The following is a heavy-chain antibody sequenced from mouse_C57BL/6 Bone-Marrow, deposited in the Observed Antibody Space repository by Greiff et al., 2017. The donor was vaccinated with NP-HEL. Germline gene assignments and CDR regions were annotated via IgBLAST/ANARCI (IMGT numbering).Heavy chain of an antibody. CDR2: ISDGGSYT. Sequence: EVQLVESGGGLVKPGGSLKLSCAASGFTFSSYAMSWVRQTPEKRLEWVATISDGGSYTYYPDNVKGRFTISRDNAKNNLYLQMSHLKSEDTAMYYCARSYYGSGWGQGTTLTVSS. CDR1: GFTFSSYA. V-gene: IGHV5-4*01. CDR3: ARSYYGSG. D-gene: IGHD1-1*01. J-gene: IGHJ2*01.